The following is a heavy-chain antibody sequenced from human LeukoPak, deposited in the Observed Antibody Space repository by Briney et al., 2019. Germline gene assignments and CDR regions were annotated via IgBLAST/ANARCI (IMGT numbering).Heavy chain of an antibody. Sequence: GGSLRLSCAASGFTFNSFAFTWVRRAPGRGLEWVSAINVRGDGTYYAESVRGRFTISRDNSKNTLYLQMNSLRAEDTALYYCAKDYRYGSAWGPGTLVVVSS. J-gene: IGHJ5*02. D-gene: IGHD6-19*01. CDR3: AKDYRYGSA. V-gene: IGHV3-23*01. CDR1: GFTFNSFA. CDR2: INVRGDGT.